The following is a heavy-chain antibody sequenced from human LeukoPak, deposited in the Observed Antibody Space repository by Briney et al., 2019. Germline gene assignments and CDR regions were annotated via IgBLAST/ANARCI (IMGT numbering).Heavy chain of an antibody. CDR2: IIPIFSTA. CDR1: GGTFSSYA. J-gene: IGHJ6*02. V-gene: IGHV1-69*13. CDR3: ARENELRFLEWPTDYYYYGMDV. D-gene: IGHD3-3*01. Sequence: SVKVSCKASGGTFSSYAISWVRQAPGQGLEWMGGIIPIFSTANYALKFQGRVTITADESTSTAYMELSSLRSEDTAVYYCARENELRFLEWPTDYYYYGMDVWGQGTTVTVSS.